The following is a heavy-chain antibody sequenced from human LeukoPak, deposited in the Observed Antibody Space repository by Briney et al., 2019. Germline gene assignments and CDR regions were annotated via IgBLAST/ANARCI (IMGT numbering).Heavy chain of an antibody. CDR1: EFTFSDYY. V-gene: IGHV3-11*01. CDR3: ARDQMGDSYGYLVQAYYYYGMDV. Sequence: GGSLRLSCAASEFTFSDYYMSWIRQAPGKGLEWVSYISSSGSTIYYADSVKGRFTISRDNAKNSLYLQMNSLRAEDTAVYYCARDQMGDSYGYLVQAYYYYGMDVWGQGTTVTVSS. J-gene: IGHJ6*02. D-gene: IGHD5-18*01. CDR2: ISSSGSTI.